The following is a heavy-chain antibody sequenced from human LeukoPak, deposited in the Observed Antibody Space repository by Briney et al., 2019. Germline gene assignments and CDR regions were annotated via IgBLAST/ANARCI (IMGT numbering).Heavy chain of an antibody. CDR3: AKTPYGGYDHDNLRVLGVGFDY. V-gene: IGHV3-30*18. Sequence: PRGSLRLSSAASGLAFSIDGIHAGRETPREGLWWVSVISYDGSNTYYADSVKGRFTISRDNSKNTLYLQMNSLRAEDTAVYYCAKTPYGGYDHDNLRVLGVGFDYWGQGTLVTVSS. CDR2: ISYDGSNT. J-gene: IGHJ4*02. D-gene: IGHD5-12*01. CDR1: GLAFSIDG.